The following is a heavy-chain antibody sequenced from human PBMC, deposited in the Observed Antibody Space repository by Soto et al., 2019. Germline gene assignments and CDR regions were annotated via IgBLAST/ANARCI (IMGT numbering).Heavy chain of an antibody. Sequence: EVQLVESGGGLVQPGGSLRLSCAASGFTFSSYEMNWVRQAPGKGLEWVSYISSSGSTIYYADSVKGRFTISRDNAKNSLYLKMNSLRAEDTAVYYCARDIWVGAYSHYYYDGMDVWGQGTTVTVSS. D-gene: IGHD6-13*01. V-gene: IGHV3-48*03. CDR1: GFTFSSYE. J-gene: IGHJ6*02. CDR2: ISSSGSTI. CDR3: ARDIWVGAYSHYYYDGMDV.